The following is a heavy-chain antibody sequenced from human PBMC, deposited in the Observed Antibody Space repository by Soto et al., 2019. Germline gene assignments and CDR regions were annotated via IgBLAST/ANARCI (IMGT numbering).Heavy chain of an antibody. D-gene: IGHD3-9*01. CDR1: GYTFTSYG. Sequence: ASVKVSCKASGYTFTSYGISWVRQAPGQGLEWMGWISAYNGNTNYAQKLQGRVTMTTDTSTSTAYMELRSLRSDDTAVYYCGGGHYDILTGYLSFDYWGQGTLVTVSS. CDR2: ISAYNGNT. CDR3: GGGHYDILTGYLSFDY. V-gene: IGHV1-18*01. J-gene: IGHJ4*02.